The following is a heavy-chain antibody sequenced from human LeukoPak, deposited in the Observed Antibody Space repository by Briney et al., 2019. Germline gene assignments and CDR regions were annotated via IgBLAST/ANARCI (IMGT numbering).Heavy chain of an antibody. CDR3: AKPKSLRTTIFGVSFDY. Sequence: GGSLRLSCAASGFTFSSYAMSWVRQAPGKGLEWVSAISGSGGSTYYADSVKGRFTISRDNSKNTLYLQMNSLRAEDTAVYYCAKPKSLRTTIFGVSFDYWGQGTLVTVSS. CDR2: ISGSGGST. V-gene: IGHV3-23*01. CDR1: GFTFSSYA. D-gene: IGHD3-3*01. J-gene: IGHJ4*02.